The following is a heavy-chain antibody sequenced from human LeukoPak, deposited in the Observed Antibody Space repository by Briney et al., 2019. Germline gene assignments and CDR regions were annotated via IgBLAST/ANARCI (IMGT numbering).Heavy chain of an antibody. V-gene: IGHV3-23*01. J-gene: IGHJ5*02. CDR2: ISGTGGTT. D-gene: IGHD2-15*01. CDR3: ARAGSSYYSFDP. CDR1: GFTFSSYA. Sequence: GGSLRLSCAASGFTFSSYAMTWVRQAPGKGLEWVSTISGTGGTTYYADSVKGRSTISRDNAKNSLYLQMNSLRDEDTAVYYCARAGSSYYSFDPWGQGVLVTVSS.